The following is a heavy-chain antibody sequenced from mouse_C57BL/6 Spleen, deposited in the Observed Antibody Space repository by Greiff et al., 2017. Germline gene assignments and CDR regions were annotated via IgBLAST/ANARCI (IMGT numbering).Heavy chain of an antibody. J-gene: IGHJ3*01. CDR1: GFTFSDYY. V-gene: IGHV5-12*01. Sequence: DVKLVESGGGLVQPGGSLKLSCAASGFTFSDYYMYWVRQTPEKRLEWVAYISNGGGSTYYPDTVKGRFTISRDNAKNTLYLQMSRLKSEDTAMYYCARPYDGYSPWFAYWGQGTLVTVSA. D-gene: IGHD2-3*01. CDR3: ARPYDGYSPWFAY. CDR2: ISNGGGST.